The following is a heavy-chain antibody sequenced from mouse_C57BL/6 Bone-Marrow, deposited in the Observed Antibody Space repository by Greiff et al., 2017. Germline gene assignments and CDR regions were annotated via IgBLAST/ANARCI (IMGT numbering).Heavy chain of an antibody. CDR1: GYTFTSYW. D-gene: IGHD1-1*02. CDR3: ARNPLVADY. Sequence: QVQLQQPGAELVKPGASVKLSCKASGYTFTSYWMQWVKQRPGQGLEWIGEIDPSDSYTNYNQKFKGKATLTVDTSSSTAYMQLSSLTSEDSAVYYCARNPLVADYWGQGTTLTVSA. CDR2: IDPSDSYT. V-gene: IGHV1-50*01. J-gene: IGHJ2*01.